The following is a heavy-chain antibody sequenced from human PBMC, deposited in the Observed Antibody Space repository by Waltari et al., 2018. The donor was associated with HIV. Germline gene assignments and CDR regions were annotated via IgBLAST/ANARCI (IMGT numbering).Heavy chain of an antibody. Sequence: EVQLLESGGGLVQPGESLRLSCAASGFTLSSYAMSWVRQTPGKGLEWVSVIRGRAGSTYYADSVKGRFTISRDNSMNTLYLQMNSLGAEDTAVYYCAKEEAWFYSDSSGYTWGQGTLVTVSS. CDR1: GFTLSSYA. D-gene: IGHD3-22*01. J-gene: IGHJ5*02. CDR2: IRGRAGST. CDR3: AKEEAWFYSDSSGYT. V-gene: IGHV3-23*01.